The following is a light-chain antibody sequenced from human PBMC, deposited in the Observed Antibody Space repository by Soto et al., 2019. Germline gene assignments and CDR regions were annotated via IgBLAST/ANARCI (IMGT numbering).Light chain of an antibody. V-gene: IGKV3-15*01. J-gene: IGKJ4*01. CDR3: QQYYDRHPVT. Sequence: EIVLTQSPANLSVSPGERVTLSCRASQSVSRNLAWYQQKPAQAPRLLIHRASTSATGIPARFSGSGSGTEFTLTISSLQSADFAVYYWQQYYDRHPVTFGGGTRVDLK. CDR2: RAS. CDR1: QSVSRN.